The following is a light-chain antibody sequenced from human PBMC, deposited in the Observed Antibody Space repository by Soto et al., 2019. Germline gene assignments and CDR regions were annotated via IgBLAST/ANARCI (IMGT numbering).Light chain of an antibody. J-gene: IGKJ4*01. CDR1: QSVSSSF. CDR3: QQYDNSFS. V-gene: IGKV3-20*01. CDR2: GAS. Sequence: ETALTQSPATLSLSPGERATLSCRASQSVSSSFLAWYQQKPGQAPRLLIYGASNRATGIPERFIGSGSGTEFTLTITRLEPEDFAVDDCQQYDNSFSFGGGTKVDIK.